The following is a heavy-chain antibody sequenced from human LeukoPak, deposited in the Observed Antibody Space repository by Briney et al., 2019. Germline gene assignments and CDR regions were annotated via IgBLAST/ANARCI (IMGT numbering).Heavy chain of an antibody. CDR2: VSYDGSDK. Sequence: PGGSLRLSCAASGFIFSSAWMSWVRQAPGKGLEWVAVVSYDGSDKYCADSVKGRFTISRDNSKNTLYLQMNSLRAEDTAVYYCAKGYTDFDYWGRGTLVTVSS. CDR3: AKGYTDFDY. D-gene: IGHD3-16*02. CDR1: GFIFSSAW. V-gene: IGHV3-30*18. J-gene: IGHJ4*02.